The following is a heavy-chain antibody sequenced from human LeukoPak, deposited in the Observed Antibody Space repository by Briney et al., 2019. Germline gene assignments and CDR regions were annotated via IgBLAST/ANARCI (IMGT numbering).Heavy chain of an antibody. V-gene: IGHV3-23*01. CDR1: GFTFSSYA. CDR3: TKDPMVRGLTYDY. J-gene: IGHJ4*02. D-gene: IGHD3-10*01. Sequence: GGSLRLSCAASGFTFSSYAVSWVRQAPGKGLEWVSGISGSGGRTYYADSVKGRFTISRDNSKNTLYLQMNSLRAEDTAVYYCTKDPMVRGLTYDYWGQGTLVTVSS. CDR2: ISGSGGRT.